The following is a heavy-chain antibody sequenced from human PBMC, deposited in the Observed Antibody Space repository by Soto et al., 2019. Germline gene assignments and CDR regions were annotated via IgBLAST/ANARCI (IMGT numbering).Heavy chain of an antibody. CDR3: AVPTGIEVTGPDC. Sequence: GGSLRLSCKASGFIFSNYAMSWVRQAPGKGLQWVSAIGGSGGDTYYADSVKGRFTISRDNSRDTLHLQMSSLRADDTAIYYCAVPTGIEVTGPDCWGQGTLVTVSS. D-gene: IGHD6-19*01. CDR1: GFIFSNYA. J-gene: IGHJ4*02. V-gene: IGHV3-23*01. CDR2: IGGSGGDT.